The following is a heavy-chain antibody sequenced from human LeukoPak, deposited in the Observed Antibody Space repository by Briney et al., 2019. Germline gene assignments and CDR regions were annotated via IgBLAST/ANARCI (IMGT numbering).Heavy chain of an antibody. D-gene: IGHD3-22*01. V-gene: IGHV1-2*02. Sequence: ASVKVSCKASGCTFTGYYMHWVRQAPGQGLEWMGWINPNSGGTNYAQKFQGRVTMTRDTSISTAYMELSRLRSDDTAVYYCARASYYYDSSGYPYWGQGTLVTVSS. CDR3: ARASYYYDSSGYPY. CDR2: INPNSGGT. J-gene: IGHJ4*02. CDR1: GCTFTGYY.